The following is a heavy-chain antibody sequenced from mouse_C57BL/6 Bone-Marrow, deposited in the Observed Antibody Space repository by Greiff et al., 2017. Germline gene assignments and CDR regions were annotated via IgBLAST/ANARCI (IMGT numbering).Heavy chain of an antibody. Sequence: DVKLQESGPVLVKPGASVKMSCKASGYTFTDYYMNWVKQSHGKSLEWIGVINPYNGGTSYNQKFKGKATLTVDKSSSTAYMELNSLTSEDSAVYYCARGWFAYWGQGTLVTVSA. V-gene: IGHV1-19*01. CDR2: INPYNGGT. J-gene: IGHJ3*01. CDR1: GYTFTDYY. CDR3: ARGWFAY.